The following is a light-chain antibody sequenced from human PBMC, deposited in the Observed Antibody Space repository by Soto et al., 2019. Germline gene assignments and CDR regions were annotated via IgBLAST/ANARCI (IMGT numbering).Light chain of an antibody. CDR2: EVS. CDR1: SSDIGAYNY. CDR3: CSYAGSNNLI. V-gene: IGLV2-8*01. Sequence: EKSVTISCTGTSSDIGAYNYVPWYQQYPGKAPKLMIFEVSKRPSGVPDRFSGSKSGNTASLTVSGLQAEDEADYYCCSYAGSNNLIFGTGTKVTVL. J-gene: IGLJ1*01.